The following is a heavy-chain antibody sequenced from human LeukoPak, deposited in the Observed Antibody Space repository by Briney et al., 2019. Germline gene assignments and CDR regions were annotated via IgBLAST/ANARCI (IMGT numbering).Heavy chain of an antibody. CDR2: ISLAGRT. Sequence: PPGTPSVTCGVSGGSISSTNWWSWVRQPPGQGLEWIGEISLAGRTNYYPSLNGRVTMSLDESSNQLSLNLTPVTAADTAIYSCSRESAAICPFGYWGQGTLVIVPS. V-gene: IGHV4-4*01. CDR1: GGSISSTNW. D-gene: IGHD6-25*01. J-gene: IGHJ4*02. CDR3: SRESAAICPFGY.